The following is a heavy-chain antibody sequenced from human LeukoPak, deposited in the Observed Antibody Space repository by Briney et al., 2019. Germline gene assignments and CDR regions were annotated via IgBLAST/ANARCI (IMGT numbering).Heavy chain of an antibody. D-gene: IGHD3-22*01. J-gene: IGHJ4*02. CDR2: IDYSGST. Sequence: SQTLSLTCTVSGGSISSSDYYWSWIRQPPGKGLEWIGYIDYSGSTYYNPSLKSRVTISLDTSKNQFSLRLTSVTAADTAVYYCARDRWGTSGYYSTFDYWGRGTLVTVPS. CDR1: GGSISSSDYY. CDR3: ARDRWGTSGYYSTFDY. V-gene: IGHV4-30-4*08.